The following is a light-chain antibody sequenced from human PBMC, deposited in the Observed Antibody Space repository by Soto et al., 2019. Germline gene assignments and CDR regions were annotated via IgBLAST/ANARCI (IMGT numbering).Light chain of an antibody. CDR3: SSYTGSSTPYV. CDR2: EVS. V-gene: IGLV2-14*01. Sequence: QSALTQPASVSGSPGQSITISCIGTSSDVGGYNYVSWYQQHPGKAPKLMIYEVSNRPSGVSNRFSGSKSGNTASLTISGLQAEDEADYYCSSYTGSSTPYVFGTGTKLTVL. CDR1: SSDVGGYNY. J-gene: IGLJ1*01.